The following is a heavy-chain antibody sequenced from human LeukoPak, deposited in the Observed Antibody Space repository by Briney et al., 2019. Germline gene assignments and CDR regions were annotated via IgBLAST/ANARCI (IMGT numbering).Heavy chain of an antibody. D-gene: IGHD6-13*01. CDR3: ARSDSSSWGYYYYYYMDV. J-gene: IGHJ6*03. CDR2: IIPIFGTA. CDR1: GGTFSSYA. Sequence: GASVKVSCKASGGTFSSYAISWVRQAPGQGLEWMGGIIPIFGTANYAQKFQGRVTITTDESTSTAYMELSSLRSEDTAVYYCARSDSSSWGYYYYYYMDVWGKGTTVTVSS. V-gene: IGHV1-69*05.